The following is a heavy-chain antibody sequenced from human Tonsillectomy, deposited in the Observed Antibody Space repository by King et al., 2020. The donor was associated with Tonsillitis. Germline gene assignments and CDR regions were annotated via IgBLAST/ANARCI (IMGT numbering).Heavy chain of an antibody. Sequence: VQLVESGGGLGNPGGSLRLSCATSGFRYNNYDMTWIRQAPGKWLEWVSSIRRSSKYIYYEDSVKGRFTVSRYNAKNSLFLQMNSLTAEDTAVYYCAKDKGAEYYDSGRGAFDIWGQGTMVTVSS. J-gene: IGHJ3*02. CDR3: AKDKGAEYYDSGRGAFDI. D-gene: IGHD3-22*01. V-gene: IGHV3-21*01. CDR2: IRRSSKYI. CDR1: GFRYNNYD.